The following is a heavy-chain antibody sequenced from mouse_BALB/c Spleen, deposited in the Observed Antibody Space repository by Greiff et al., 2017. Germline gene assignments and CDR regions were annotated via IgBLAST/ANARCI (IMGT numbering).Heavy chain of an antibody. D-gene: IGHD2-1*01. CDR3: AIGNYERAWFAY. CDR2: INPYNGAT. V-gene: IGHV1-31*01. Sequence: VHVKQSGPELVKPGASVKISCKASGYSFTGYYMHWVKQSHVKSLEWIGRINPYNGATSYNQNFKDKASLTVDKSSSTAYMELHSLTSEDSAVYYCAIGNYERAWFAYWGQGTLVTVSA. CDR1: GYSFTGYY. J-gene: IGHJ3*01.